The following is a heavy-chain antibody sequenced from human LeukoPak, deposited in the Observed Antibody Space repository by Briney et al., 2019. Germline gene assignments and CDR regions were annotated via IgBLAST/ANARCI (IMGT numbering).Heavy chain of an antibody. CDR3: ARLRGVVPAASKRFDP. V-gene: IGHV4-59*02. CDR2: IYYSGST. Sequence: SETLSLTCTVSGGSVSSYYWSWIRQPPGKGLEWIGYIYYSGSTNYNPSLKSRVTISVDTSKNQFSLKLSSVTAADTAVYYCARLRGVVPAASKRFDPWGQGTLVTVSS. CDR1: GGSVSSYY. D-gene: IGHD2-2*01. J-gene: IGHJ5*02.